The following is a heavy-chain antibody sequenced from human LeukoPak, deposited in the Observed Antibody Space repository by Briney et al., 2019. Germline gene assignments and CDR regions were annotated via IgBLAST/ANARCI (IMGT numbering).Heavy chain of an antibody. D-gene: IGHD6-19*01. V-gene: IGHV4-39*01. CDR2: IYYSGST. Sequence: SETLSLTCTVSGGSISSSSYYWGWIRQPPGKGLEWIGSIYYSGSTYYNPSLKSRVTISVDTSKNQFSLKLSSVTAADTAVYYCARLGPRASGWYGGYYFDYWGQGTLVTVSS. CDR3: ARLGPRASGWYGGYYFDY. CDR1: GGSISSSSYY. J-gene: IGHJ4*02.